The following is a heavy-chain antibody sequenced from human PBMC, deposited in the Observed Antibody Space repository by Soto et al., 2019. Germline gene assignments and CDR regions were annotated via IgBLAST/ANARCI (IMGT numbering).Heavy chain of an antibody. V-gene: IGHV3-74*01. Sequence: EVQLVESEGGLVQRGGSLRLSCAASGFTFNYYWMHWVRQAPGQGLVWVSHIHSDGSSTTYADSVKGRFTICRDNAKNTLYLQMNSLRAEDTAVYYCARGDKGGFDLWGQCTTVTVSS. D-gene: IGHD2-21*02. CDR2: IHSDGSST. J-gene: IGHJ3*01. CDR3: ARGDKGGFDL. CDR1: GFTFNYYW.